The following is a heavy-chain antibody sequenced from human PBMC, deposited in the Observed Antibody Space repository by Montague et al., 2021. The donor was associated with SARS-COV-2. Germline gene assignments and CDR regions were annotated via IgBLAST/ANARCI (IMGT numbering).Heavy chain of an antibody. CDR2: PSYAEYNQ. V-gene: IGHV3-30-3*01. D-gene: IGHD4-17*01. CDR1: GFTFSRYA. Sequence: SLRLSGAASGFTFSRYAMHWVRQAPGKGLEWVAVPSYAEYNQYYSDSFXGRFTISRDNSKNTLYLQMDSLRPDDTAVYYCASDAYGDHVGFFHHWGQGSLVTVSS. CDR3: ASDAYGDHVGFFHH. J-gene: IGHJ1*01.